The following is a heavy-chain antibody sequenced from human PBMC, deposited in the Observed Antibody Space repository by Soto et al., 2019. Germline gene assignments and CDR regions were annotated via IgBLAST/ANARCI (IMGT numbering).Heavy chain of an antibody. V-gene: IGHV4-4*02. CDR2: IYHSGST. CDR3: AKSQVGMADLDY. CDR1: SGSISSNCL. J-gene: IGHJ4*02. Sequence: SETLSLTCTVSSGSISSNCLWSWVRQSPGKGLEWIGEIYHSGSTNYNPSLKSRVTISVDKSKNQFSLKLNSVTAADTAVYYCAKSQVGMADLDYWGQGTLVTVSS. D-gene: IGHD6-19*01.